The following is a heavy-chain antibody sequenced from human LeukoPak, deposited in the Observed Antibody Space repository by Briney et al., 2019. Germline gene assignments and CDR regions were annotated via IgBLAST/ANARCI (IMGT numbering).Heavy chain of an antibody. CDR2: IYYSGST. CDR1: GGSISGGGYY. Sequence: PSETLSLTCTVSGGSISGGGYYWSWIRQHPGKGLEWIGYIYYSGSTYYNPSLKSRVTISVDTSKNQFSLKLSSVTAADTAVYYCARDSIQLERRLHVRAFDIWGQGTMVTVSS. V-gene: IGHV4-31*03. CDR3: ARDSIQLERRLHVRAFDI. J-gene: IGHJ3*02. D-gene: IGHD1-1*01.